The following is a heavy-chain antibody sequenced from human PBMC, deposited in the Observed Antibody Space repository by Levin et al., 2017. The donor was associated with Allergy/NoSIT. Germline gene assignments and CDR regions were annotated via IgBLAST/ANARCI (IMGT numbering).Heavy chain of an antibody. CDR3: VRASSKSGSDYLDC. D-gene: IGHD5-12*01. CDR2: IRNRVNKYTA. CDR1: GFTFSDYY. Sequence: GGSLRLSCEASGFTFSDYYMDWVRQAPGKGLEWVGRIRNRVNKYTAEYAASVKDRFFISRDDFKNSLYLQMNSLRVEDTAVYYCVRASSKSGSDYLDCWGQGTLVTVSS. V-gene: IGHV3-72*01. J-gene: IGHJ4*02.